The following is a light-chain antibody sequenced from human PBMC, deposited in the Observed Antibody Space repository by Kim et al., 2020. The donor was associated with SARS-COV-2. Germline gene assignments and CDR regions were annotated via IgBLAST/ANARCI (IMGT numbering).Light chain of an antibody. V-gene: IGKV2-30*01. CDR3: MQGTHWPFT. CDR1: ISLVSSHGNTY. Sequence: PAPISCRSVISLVSSHGNTYFHLFHQRPRQSPRRLIFKVSNRDSGVPDSFSGSGSGTDFTLQISGVEAEDVGVSYCMQGTHWPFTFGPGTKVDIK. CDR2: KVS. J-gene: IGKJ3*01.